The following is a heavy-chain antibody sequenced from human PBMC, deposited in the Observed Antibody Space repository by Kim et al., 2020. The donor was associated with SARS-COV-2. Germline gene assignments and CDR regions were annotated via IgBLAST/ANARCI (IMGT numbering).Heavy chain of an antibody. CDR2: IIPIFGTA. CDR1: GGTFSSYA. Sequence: SVKVSCKASGGTFSSYAISWVRQAPGQGLEWMGGIIPIFGTANYAQKFQGRVTITADESTSTAYMELSSLRSEDTAVYYCARGASYYYDSSGYVYYYYGMDVWGQGTTVTVSS. CDR3: ARGASYYYDSSGYVYYYYGMDV. D-gene: IGHD3-22*01. V-gene: IGHV1-69*13. J-gene: IGHJ6*02.